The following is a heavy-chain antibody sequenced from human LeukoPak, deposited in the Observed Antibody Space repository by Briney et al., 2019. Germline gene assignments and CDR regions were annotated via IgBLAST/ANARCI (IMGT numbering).Heavy chain of an antibody. D-gene: IGHD3-22*01. Sequence: SETLSLTCTVSGGSISSYYWSWIRQPPGKGLGWIGYIYYSGSTNYNPSLKSRVTISVDTSKNQFSLTLSSVTAADTAVYYCARHSQYYYDSSGRFDYWGQGTLVTVSS. J-gene: IGHJ4*02. V-gene: IGHV4-59*01. CDR3: ARHSQYYYDSSGRFDY. CDR2: IYYSGST. CDR1: GGSISSYY.